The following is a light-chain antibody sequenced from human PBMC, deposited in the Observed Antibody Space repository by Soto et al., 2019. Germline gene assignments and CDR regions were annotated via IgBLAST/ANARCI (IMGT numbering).Light chain of an antibody. J-gene: IGKJ4*01. Sequence: EIVVTQSPATLSVSPGERATLSCRASQSVGNNFAWYQQKPGQAPRLLIFAHSTRATGVPARFTGSGSGTEFTLTISSLQSEDFAVYYCQQYGDWPLTFGGRAKAEIE. CDR1: QSVGNN. CDR3: QQYGDWPLT. V-gene: IGKV3-15*01. CDR2: AHS.